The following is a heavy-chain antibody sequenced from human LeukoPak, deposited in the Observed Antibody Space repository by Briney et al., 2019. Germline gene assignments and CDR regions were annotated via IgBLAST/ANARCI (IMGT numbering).Heavy chain of an antibody. J-gene: IGHJ5*02. CDR2: IYYSGST. V-gene: IGHV4-30-4*08. CDR3: AREGLWFGELFPQNWFDP. D-gene: IGHD3-10*01. CDR1: GGSISSGDYY. Sequence: PSETLSLTCTVSGGSISSGDYYWSWIRQPPGKGLEWFGYIYYSGSTYYNPSLKSRVTISVDTSKNQFSLKLSSVTAADTAVYYCAREGLWFGELFPQNWFDPWGQGTLVTVSS.